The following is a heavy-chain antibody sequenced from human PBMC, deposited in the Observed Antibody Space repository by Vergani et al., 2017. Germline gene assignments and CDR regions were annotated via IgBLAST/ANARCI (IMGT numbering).Heavy chain of an antibody. CDR2: INHSGST. CDR3: ARGRRYSSSWPREYYFDY. V-gene: IGHV4-34*01. Sequence: QVQLQQWGAGLLKPSETLSLTCAVYGGSFSGYYWSWIRQPPGKGLGWIGEINHSGSTNYNPSLKSRVTISVDTSKNQFSLKLSSVTAADTAVYYCARGRRYSSSWPREYYFDYWGQGTLVTVSS. J-gene: IGHJ4*02. D-gene: IGHD6-13*01. CDR1: GGSFSGYY.